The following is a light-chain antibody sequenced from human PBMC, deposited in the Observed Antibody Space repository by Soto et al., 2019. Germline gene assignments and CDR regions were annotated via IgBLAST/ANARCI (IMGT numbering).Light chain of an antibody. CDR3: QQYGSHVYT. CDR2: DAS. J-gene: IGKJ2*01. V-gene: IGKV1-5*01. Sequence: DIQMTQFPSTLSASVGDRVSITCRASQSISSLLAWYQQKPGKAPKLLIYDASSLESGVPSRFSGSGSGTEFPLTSSSLQPDDFATYYCQQYGSHVYTFGQGPKLEIK. CDR1: QSISSL.